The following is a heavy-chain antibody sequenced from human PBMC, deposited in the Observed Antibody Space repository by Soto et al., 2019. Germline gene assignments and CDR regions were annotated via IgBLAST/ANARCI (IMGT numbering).Heavy chain of an antibody. V-gene: IGHV3-53*02. J-gene: IGHJ6*02. Sequence: EVQLVETGGGLIQPGGSLRLSCAASEFTVSNNYMSWVRQTPGKGLAWVSVIYSGGSTFYADSVKGRFIISRDNSKNTLYLQMNSLRAEDTAVYYCASHEAAAGPSSYYGMDVWGQGTTVTVSS. CDR3: ASHEAAAGPSSYYGMDV. CDR1: EFTVSNNY. CDR2: IYSGGST. D-gene: IGHD6-13*01.